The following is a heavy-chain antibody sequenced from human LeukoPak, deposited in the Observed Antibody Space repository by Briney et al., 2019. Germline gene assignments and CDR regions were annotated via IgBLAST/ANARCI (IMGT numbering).Heavy chain of an antibody. Sequence: ASVKVSCKASGYTFTSFYMHWVRQAPGQGLEWMGIINPSGGSTSYAQKFQGRVTMTTDTSTSTAYMELRSLRSDDTAVYYCTREVYSSKDYWGQGTLVTVSS. CDR2: INPSGGST. D-gene: IGHD6-13*01. CDR3: TREVYSSKDY. CDR1: GYTFTSFY. V-gene: IGHV1-46*01. J-gene: IGHJ4*02.